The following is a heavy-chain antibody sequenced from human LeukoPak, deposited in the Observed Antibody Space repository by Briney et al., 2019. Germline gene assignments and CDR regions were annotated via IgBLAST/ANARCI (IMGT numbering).Heavy chain of an antibody. CDR3: AKVASGSNYNWPFDY. CDR1: GFTFSSYG. J-gene: IGHJ4*02. Sequence: GGTLRLSCAASGFTFSSYGMSWVRQAPGKGLEWVSGISSIDGSTYYADSVKGRFTVSRDNSKNTLYLQMNSLRAEDTAVYYCAKVASGSNYNWPFDYWGQGTLVTVSS. CDR2: ISSIDGST. D-gene: IGHD1-26*01. V-gene: IGHV3-23*01.